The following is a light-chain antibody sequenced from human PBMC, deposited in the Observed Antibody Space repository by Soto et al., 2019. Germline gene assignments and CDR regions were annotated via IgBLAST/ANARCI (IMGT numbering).Light chain of an antibody. CDR3: NSYTGRITLIL. V-gene: IGLV2-14*01. CDR2: EIN. CDR1: SSDVGGSNY. Sequence: QSALTQPATVSGSPGQSITISCTGTSSDVGGSNYVSWYQQHPGKAPKLLIYEINNRPSGVSNRFSGSKSGNMASLTISGLQTEDEAHYYCNSYTGRITLILFGGGTKLTVL. J-gene: IGLJ2*01.